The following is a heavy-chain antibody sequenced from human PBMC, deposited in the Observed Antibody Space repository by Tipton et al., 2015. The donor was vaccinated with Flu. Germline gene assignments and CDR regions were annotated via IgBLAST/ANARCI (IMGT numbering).Heavy chain of an antibody. V-gene: IGHV3-20*01. CDR2: INWNGGST. J-gene: IGHJ6*02. CDR3: ARVSGSGSYYYYYGMDV. D-gene: IGHD3-10*01. CDR1: GFTFDDYG. Sequence: LSLTCAASGFTFDDYGMSWVRQAPGKGLEWVSGINWNGGSTGYADSVKGRFTISRDNAKNSLYLQMNSLRAEDTALYHCARVSGSGSYYYYYGMDVWGQGTTVTVSS.